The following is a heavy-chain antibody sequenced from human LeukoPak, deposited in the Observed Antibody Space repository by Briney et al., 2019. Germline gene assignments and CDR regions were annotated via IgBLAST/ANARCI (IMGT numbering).Heavy chain of an antibody. CDR1: GDSISNYY. V-gene: IGHV4-59*01. J-gene: IGHJ5*02. CDR2: IYYSGST. Sequence: SETLSLTCTVSGDSISNYYWSWIRQPPEKGLEWIGYIYYSGSTSYNPSLKSRVTISVDTSKNQFSLKLSSVTAADTAVYYCARGGVNYKIAGPWGQGALVTVSS. CDR3: ARGGVNYKIAGP. D-gene: IGHD1-1*01.